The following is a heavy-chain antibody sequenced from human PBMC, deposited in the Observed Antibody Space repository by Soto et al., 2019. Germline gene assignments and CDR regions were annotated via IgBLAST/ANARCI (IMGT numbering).Heavy chain of an antibody. V-gene: IGHV1-69*01. CDR1: GGTFSSHV. J-gene: IGHJ4*02. Sequence: QVQLVQSGAEVKKPGSSVKVSCKASGGTFSSHVFNWVRQAPGQGLEWMGGIMPIIGTANYAQKFQGRDTITADESTSTAYMGLSSLRSEDTAVYYCARDLEFRDGNISHLDYWGQGTLVTVSS. CDR3: ARDLEFRDGNISHLDY. CDR2: IMPIIGTA. D-gene: IGHD3-10*01.